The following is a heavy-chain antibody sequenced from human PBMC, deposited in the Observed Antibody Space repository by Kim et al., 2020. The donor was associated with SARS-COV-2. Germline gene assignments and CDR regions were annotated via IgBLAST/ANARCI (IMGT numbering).Heavy chain of an antibody. Sequence: GTTDYPAPVKCRFTISRDDSKNTLYLQRNSLKTEDTAVYYCTTIQWGEGYWGQGTLVTVSS. D-gene: IGHD3-16*01. J-gene: IGHJ4*02. CDR3: TTIQWGEGY. CDR2: GTT. V-gene: IGHV3-15*01.